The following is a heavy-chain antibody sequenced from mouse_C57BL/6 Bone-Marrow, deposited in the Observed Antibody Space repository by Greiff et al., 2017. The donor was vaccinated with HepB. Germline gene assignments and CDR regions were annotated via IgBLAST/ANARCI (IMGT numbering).Heavy chain of an antibody. CDR1: GFNIKDDY. D-gene: IGHD1-1*01. Sequence: VQLQQSGAELVRPGASVKLSCTASGFNIKDDYMHWVKQRPEQGLEWIGWIDPENGDTEYASKFQGKATITADTSSNTAYLQLSSLTSEDTAVYYCTYPLIYYYGSNGYWGQGTTLTVSS. V-gene: IGHV14-4*01. J-gene: IGHJ2*01. CDR3: TYPLIYYYGSNGY. CDR2: IDPENGDT.